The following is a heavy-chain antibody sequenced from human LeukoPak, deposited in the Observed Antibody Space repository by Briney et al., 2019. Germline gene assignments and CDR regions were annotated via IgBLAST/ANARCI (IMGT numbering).Heavy chain of an antibody. CDR1: GFTFSDYY. J-gene: IGHJ4*02. V-gene: IGHV3-33*08. Sequence: PGGSLRLSCAASGFTFSDYYMSWIRQAPGKGLEWVAVIWNDGSNKYYADSVKGRFTIPRDNSKNTLYLQMNSLRAEDTAVYSCARASGPFDYWGQGTLVTVSS. D-gene: IGHD3-10*01. CDR2: IWNDGSNK. CDR3: ARASGPFDY.